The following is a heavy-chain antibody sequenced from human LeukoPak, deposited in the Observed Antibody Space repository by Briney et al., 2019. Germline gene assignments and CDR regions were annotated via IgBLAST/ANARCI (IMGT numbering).Heavy chain of an antibody. V-gene: IGHV4-59*11. CDR1: GGSISSHF. CDR3: ARVERYNGDYGWFDP. Sequence: SETLSLTCTVSGGSISSHFWSWIRQPPGKGLEWIAYVHYTGSTNYNPSLKSRVTISMDTSKKQFSLRLRSVTAADTAVYYCARVERYNGDYGWFDPWGQGTLVSVSS. CDR2: VHYTGST. D-gene: IGHD4-17*01. J-gene: IGHJ5*02.